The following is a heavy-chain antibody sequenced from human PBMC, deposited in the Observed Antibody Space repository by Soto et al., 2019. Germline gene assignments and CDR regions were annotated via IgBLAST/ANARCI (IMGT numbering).Heavy chain of an antibody. V-gene: IGHV4-38-2*02. CDR2: VHYSGNT. Sequence: SETLSLTCTVSGYSISSGYYWAWIRQPPGKGLEWLGSVHYSGNTYYNPSLKSRLTISVDKSKNQFSLNLSSVTAADTAVYYCARQDRVVAEGRWFDPWGQGTLVTVSS. CDR1: GYSISSGYY. D-gene: IGHD2-15*01. J-gene: IGHJ5*02. CDR3: ARQDRVVAEGRWFDP.